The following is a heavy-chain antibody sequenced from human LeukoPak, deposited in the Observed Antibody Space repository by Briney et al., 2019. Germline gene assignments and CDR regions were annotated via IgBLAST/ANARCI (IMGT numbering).Heavy chain of an antibody. J-gene: IGHJ5*02. Sequence: GESLTIPCKGSGYSFTTDYIGWVRQMPGKGLEWMGIIYPDDSDTTYSPSFQGQVTISVDKSITTAFLQWSSLKASDTAMYYCARLPDRYCSSTSCYGTYNWFDPWGQGTLVTVSS. CDR2: IYPDDSDT. V-gene: IGHV5-51*01. CDR1: GYSFTTDY. D-gene: IGHD2-2*01. CDR3: ARLPDRYCSSTSCYGTYNWFDP.